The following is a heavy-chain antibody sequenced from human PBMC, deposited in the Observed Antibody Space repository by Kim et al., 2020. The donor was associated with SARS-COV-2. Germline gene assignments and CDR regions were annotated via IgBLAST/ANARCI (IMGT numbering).Heavy chain of an antibody. V-gene: IGHV3-9*01. D-gene: IGHD6-13*01. J-gene: IGHJ4*02. CDR2: ISWNSGSI. CDR1: GFTFDDYA. Sequence: GGSLRLSCAASGFTFDDYAMHWVRQAPGKGLEWVSGISWNSGSIGYADSVKGRFTISRDNAKNSLYLQMNSLRAEDTALYYCAKGRAAAGTLVADYWGQGTLVTVSS. CDR3: AKGRAAAGTLVADY.